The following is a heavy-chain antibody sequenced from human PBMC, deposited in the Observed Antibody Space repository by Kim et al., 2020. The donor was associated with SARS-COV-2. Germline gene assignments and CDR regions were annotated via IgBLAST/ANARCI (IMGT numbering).Heavy chain of an antibody. J-gene: IGHJ5*02. CDR3: RRDRGGSAAAAATP. D-gene: IGHD6-13*01. CDR2: ISSSGSSI. Sequence: GGSLRLSCAASGFTFSSNNMSWVRQAPGKGLEWVSSISSSGSSIYYADAVKGRFTISGDNAKNSLYLQMNSLRAEETAVYYCRRDRGGSAAAAATPWGQGTLVTVPS. CDR1: GFTFSSNN. V-gene: IGHV3-21*01.